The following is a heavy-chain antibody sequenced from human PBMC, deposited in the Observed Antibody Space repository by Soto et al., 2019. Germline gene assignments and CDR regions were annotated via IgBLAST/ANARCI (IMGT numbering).Heavy chain of an antibody. CDR2: IYHSVIT. Sequence: QLQLQESGSGLVKPSQTLALTCAVSGGSLSSGGYSWSWIRQPPGKGLEWIGYIYHSVITYYNPSPKRRVTVSVDRSKIQFYLKLSVVTAADTAVSYCAAVGGLPLYCWGQGTLVTFSS. J-gene: IGHJ4*02. CDR1: GGSLSSGGYS. D-gene: IGHD5-12*01. V-gene: IGHV4-30-2*01. CDR3: AAVGGLPLYC.